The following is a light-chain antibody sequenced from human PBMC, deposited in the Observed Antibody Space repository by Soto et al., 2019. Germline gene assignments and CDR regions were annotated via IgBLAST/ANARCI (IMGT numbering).Light chain of an antibody. V-gene: IGKV2-28*01. CDR2: LGS. CDR3: FQAPQTPPYT. Sequence: DVVMTQSPLSLPVTPGESASISCRSSQSLLQSNGYNYVDWYLQKPGQSPQLLIYLGSLRASGVTDRFSGSGSGTDFTLKISRMEAEDVGVYYCFQAPQTPPYTFGQGTKVEIK. CDR1: QSLLQSNGYNY. J-gene: IGKJ2*01.